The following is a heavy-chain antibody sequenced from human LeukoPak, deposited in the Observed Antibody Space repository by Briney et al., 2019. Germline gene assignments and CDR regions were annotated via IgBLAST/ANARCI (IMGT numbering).Heavy chain of an antibody. J-gene: IGHJ2*01. CDR1: GFTSSTYG. CDR2: VSYDGSDQ. D-gene: IGHD2-15*01. V-gene: IGHV3-33*01. CDR3: TRGEEGYYFDV. Sequence: PGKSLRLSCGASGFTSSTYGIHWVRQAPGKGLQWVAVVSYDGSDQYYAKSVKGRFTISRDNSRNTVYLQMSSLRVDDTAVYYCTRGEEGYYFDVWGRGTPVSVSS.